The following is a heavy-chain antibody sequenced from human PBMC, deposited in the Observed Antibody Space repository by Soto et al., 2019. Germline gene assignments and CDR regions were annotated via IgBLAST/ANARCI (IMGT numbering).Heavy chain of an antibody. V-gene: IGHV5-51*01. CDR1: GYTFTRNW. CDR3: ATPGGRDFNAFDV. D-gene: IGHD2-21*02. CDR2: IFPIDSDT. J-gene: IGHJ3*01. Sequence: PGESLKICCKGSGYTFTRNWIGWVRQMPGKGLEWMGIIFPIDSDTRYSPSFQGQVTISADKSISTAYLQWSSLKASDTAMYYCATPGGRDFNAFDVWGQGTMVTVSS.